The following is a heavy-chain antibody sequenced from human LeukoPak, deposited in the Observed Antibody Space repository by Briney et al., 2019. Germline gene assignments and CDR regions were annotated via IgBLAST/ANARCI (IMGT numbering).Heavy chain of an antibody. V-gene: IGHV3-23*01. CDR3: AKRAAARLLFGNWFDP. D-gene: IGHD6-6*01. Sequence: GGSLRLSCAASGFTFSSYAMSWVRQAPGKGLEWVSAISGSGGSTYYADSVKGRFTISRDNSKNTLYLQMNSLRAEDTAVYYCAKRAAARLLFGNWFDPWGQGTLVTVSS. CDR2: ISGSGGST. J-gene: IGHJ5*02. CDR1: GFTFSSYA.